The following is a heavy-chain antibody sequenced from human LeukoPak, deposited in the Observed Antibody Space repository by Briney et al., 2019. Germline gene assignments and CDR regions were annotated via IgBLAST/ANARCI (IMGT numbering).Heavy chain of an antibody. V-gene: IGHV3-23*01. CDR2: ISNCGGST. CDR1: GFTPSSYA. Sequence: GGSLRLSRAPSGFTPSSYAMSWVRQSPGTGLKWVSGISNCGGSTYYEDSVKGRFTISRDNPRNTLYMQMNSLRDEDTAVYYCAIMHRFYDGSGYWVQWGQGTLVTVSA. CDR3: AIMHRFYDGSGYWVQ. J-gene: IGHJ4*02. D-gene: IGHD3-22*01.